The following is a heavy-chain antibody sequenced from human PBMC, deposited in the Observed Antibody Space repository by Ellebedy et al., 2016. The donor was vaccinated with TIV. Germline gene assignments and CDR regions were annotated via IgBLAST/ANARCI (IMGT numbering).Heavy chain of an antibody. J-gene: IGHJ4*02. CDR3: AREGGTYYSAHFDQ. Sequence: PGGSLRLSCAASGFTFSSFAMSWVRQAPGIGLEWVSAIGADAVAPHYADSVKGRFTISRDNFGNMLYLQMNSLGAEDTAVYYCAREGGTYYSAHFDQWGQGTPVTVSS. CDR1: GFTFSSFA. D-gene: IGHD1-26*01. CDR2: IGADAVAP. V-gene: IGHV3-23*01.